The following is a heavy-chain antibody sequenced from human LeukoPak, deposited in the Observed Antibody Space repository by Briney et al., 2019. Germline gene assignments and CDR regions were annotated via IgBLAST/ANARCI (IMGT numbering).Heavy chain of an antibody. J-gene: IGHJ4*02. CDR1: GYTFTSYY. CDR2: INPSGGST. D-gene: IGHD4-23*01. V-gene: IGHV1-46*01. CDR3: ARGDTVVYYFDY. Sequence: REASVKVSCKASGYTFTSYYMHWARQAPGQGLEWMGVINPSGGSTSYAQKFQGRVTMTRDTSTSSVYMELSSLRSEDTAVYYCARGDTVVYYFDYWGQGTLVTVSS.